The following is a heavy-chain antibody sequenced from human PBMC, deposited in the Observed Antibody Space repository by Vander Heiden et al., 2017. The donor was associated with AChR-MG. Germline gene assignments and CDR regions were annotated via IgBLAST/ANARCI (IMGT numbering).Heavy chain of an antibody. CDR3: AKDPGLRVSNWYFDL. CDR1: GFTFRRYG. J-gene: IGHJ2*01. V-gene: IGHV3-30*18. CDR2: ISYDGSNK. D-gene: IGHD5-12*01. Sequence: QVQLVESGGGVVQPGRSLRLSCAASGFTFRRYGMHWVRQAPGKGLEWVAVISYDGSNKYYADSVKGRFTISRDNSKNTLYLQMNSLRAEDTAVYYCAKDPGLRVSNWYFDLWGRGTLVTVSS.